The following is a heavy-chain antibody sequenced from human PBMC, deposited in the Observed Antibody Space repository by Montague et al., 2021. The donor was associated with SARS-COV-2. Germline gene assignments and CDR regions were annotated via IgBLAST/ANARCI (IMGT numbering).Heavy chain of an antibody. Sequence: CAISGDSVVGLRRRWEWHRSELQSPKERVCRLLLKNKRKSDYARSVKSRIAINPDTSKNQFSLQLSSVTPEDTALYYCVRGIEAAGSYDYWGQGTLVTVSS. V-gene: IGHV6-1*01. CDR2: LLLKNKRKS. CDR1: GDSVVGLRRR. J-gene: IGHJ4*02. CDR3: VRGIEAAGSYDY. D-gene: IGHD6-13*01.